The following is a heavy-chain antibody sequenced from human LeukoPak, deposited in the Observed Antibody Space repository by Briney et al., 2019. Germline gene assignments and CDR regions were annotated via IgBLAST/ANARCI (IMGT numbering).Heavy chain of an antibody. V-gene: IGHV3-30*18. CDR2: ISYDGSNK. Sequence: PGRSLRLSCAASGFTFSSYGMHWVRQAPGKGLEWVAVISYDGSNKYYADSVKGRFTISRDSSKNTLYLQMNSLRAEDTAVYCCAKDLEVGQWLGRPYYYYGMDVWGKGTTVTVSS. J-gene: IGHJ6*04. CDR3: AKDLEVGQWLGRPYYYYGMDV. CDR1: GFTFSSYG. D-gene: IGHD6-19*01.